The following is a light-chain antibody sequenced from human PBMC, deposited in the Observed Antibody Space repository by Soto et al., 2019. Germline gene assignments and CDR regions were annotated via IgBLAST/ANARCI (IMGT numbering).Light chain of an antibody. J-gene: IGKJ2*03. CDR2: AAS. CDR3: QQSYLSLQC. Sequence: DVQMTQSPSSLSAAVGDTVTITCRAGQTFKNYLNWYQHKPGKAPKLLIYAASSLQSGVPPRFSASASGTDFTLTITNLQPEDFATYYCQQSYLSLQCFGEGTKLQI. CDR1: QTFKNY. V-gene: IGKV1-39*01.